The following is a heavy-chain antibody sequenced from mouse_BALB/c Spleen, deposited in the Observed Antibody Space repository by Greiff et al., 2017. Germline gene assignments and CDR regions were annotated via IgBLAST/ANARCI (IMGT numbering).Heavy chain of an antibody. CDR2: ISSGGSYT. Sequence: EVQLQESGGGLVKPGGSLKLSCAASGFTFSSYAMSWVRQSPEKRLEWVAEISSGGSYTYYPDTVTGRFTISRDNAKNTLYLEMSSLRSEDTAMYYCARDRGLRRAMDYWGQGTSVTVSS. D-gene: IGHD2-4*01. J-gene: IGHJ4*01. V-gene: IGHV5-9-4*01. CDR3: ARDRGLRRAMDY. CDR1: GFTFSSYA.